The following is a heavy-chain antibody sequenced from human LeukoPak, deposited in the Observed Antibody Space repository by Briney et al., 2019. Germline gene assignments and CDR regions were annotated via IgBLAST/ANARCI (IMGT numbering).Heavy chain of an antibody. CDR3: TKDQGDYYDSSGYYPGGAFDI. Sequence: GRSLRLSCAASGFTFSSYGMHWVRQAPGKGLEWVAVISYDGSNKYYADSVKGRFTISRDNSKNTLYLQMNSLRAEDTAVYYCTKDQGDYYDSSGYYPGGAFDIWGQGTMVTVSS. V-gene: IGHV3-30*18. J-gene: IGHJ3*02. CDR2: ISYDGSNK. D-gene: IGHD3-22*01. CDR1: GFTFSSYG.